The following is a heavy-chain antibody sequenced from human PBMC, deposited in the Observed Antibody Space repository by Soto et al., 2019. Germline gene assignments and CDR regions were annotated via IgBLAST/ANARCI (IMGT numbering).Heavy chain of an antibody. Sequence: EVQLLESGGGLVQPGGSLRLSCVGSGFTFINYAMNWVRQTPGKGLEWVSTISGGGDKTFDADTVKGRFTISRDNSKNAVNLQMNSLRAADTAVYYCARKVLGSTSRPDWWYFELWGRGTLVTVSS. D-gene: IGHD2-2*01. CDR3: ARKVLGSTSRPDWWYFEL. CDR1: GFTFINYA. CDR2: ISGGGDKT. J-gene: IGHJ2*01. V-gene: IGHV3-23*01.